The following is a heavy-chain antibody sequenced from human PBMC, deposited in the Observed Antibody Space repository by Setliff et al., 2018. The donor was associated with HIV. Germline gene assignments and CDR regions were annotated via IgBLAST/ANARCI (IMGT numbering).Heavy chain of an antibody. V-gene: IGHV1-69*05. D-gene: IGHD5-12*01. CDR3: ARAVSYSGFERALSYFDY. CDR2: IIPIFNTA. Sequence: GASVKVSCKASGGTFSSYAISWVRQAPGQGLEWMGGIIPIFNTANYAQKFQDRVTITRDTSASTAYMELSSLRSEDMAVYYCARAVSYSGFERALSYFDYWGQGTLVTVSS. J-gene: IGHJ4*02. CDR1: GGTFSSYA.